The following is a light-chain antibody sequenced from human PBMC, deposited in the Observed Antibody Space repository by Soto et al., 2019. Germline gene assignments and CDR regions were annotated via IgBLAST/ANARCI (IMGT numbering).Light chain of an antibody. CDR2: DAS. J-gene: IGKJ1*01. V-gene: IGKV1-5*02. Sequence: DIQMTQSPSSLSASVGDRVTIICRASQSVSTRLAWYQQKPGKAPKVLIYDASSWAGGVPSRFTGSGSGTEFTLTINSLQPDDFATYYCQQYNSYSFGQGTKVDIK. CDR1: QSVSTR. CDR3: QQYNSYS.